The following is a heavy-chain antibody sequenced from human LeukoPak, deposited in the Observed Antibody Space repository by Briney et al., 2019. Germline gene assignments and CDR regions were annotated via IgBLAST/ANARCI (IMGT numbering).Heavy chain of an antibody. D-gene: IGHD3-3*01. Sequence: GGSLRLSCVASGFTFSASTMHWVRQAPGKGLEWVAVMSYDGFTKYYADSVKGRFTISRVNSKNTLYLQMNSLRPEDTAVYYCARDRLPSHQDDFDYWGQGTLVTVSS. J-gene: IGHJ4*02. CDR3: ARDRLPSHQDDFDY. CDR1: GFTFSAST. CDR2: MSYDGFTK. V-gene: IGHV3-30*04.